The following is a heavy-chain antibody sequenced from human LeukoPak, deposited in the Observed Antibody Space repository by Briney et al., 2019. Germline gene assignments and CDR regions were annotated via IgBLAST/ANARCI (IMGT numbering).Heavy chain of an antibody. J-gene: IGHJ4*02. V-gene: IGHV3-21*01. Sequence: AGGSLRLSCAASGFTFSSYSMNWVRQAPGKGLEWVSSISSSSSYIYYADSVKGRFTISRDNAKNLLYLQMNSLRAEDTAVYYCASLGYSSGWYGSNYWGQGTLVTVSS. CDR1: GFTFSSYS. CDR2: ISSSSSYI. CDR3: ASLGYSSGWYGSNY. D-gene: IGHD6-19*01.